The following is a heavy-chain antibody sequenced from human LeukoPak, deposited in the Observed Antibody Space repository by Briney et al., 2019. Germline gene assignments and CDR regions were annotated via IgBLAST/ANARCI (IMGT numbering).Heavy chain of an antibody. CDR1: GYRFIDYY. V-gene: IGHV1-69-2*01. Sequence: ASVKISCKTSGYRFIDYYMYWVKQAPGKGLEWVGRVNPADGDTRHAEKFQGRVTMTADSSTDTAYMDLSSLKSDDTAIYYCATVLGSGEESFFDSWGQGTLVTVSS. CDR3: ATVLGSGEESFFDS. D-gene: IGHD6-19*01. CDR2: VNPADGDT. J-gene: IGHJ4*02.